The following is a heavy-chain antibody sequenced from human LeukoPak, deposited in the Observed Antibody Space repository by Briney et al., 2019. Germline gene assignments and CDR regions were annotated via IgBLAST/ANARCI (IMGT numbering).Heavy chain of an antibody. J-gene: IGHJ4*02. CDR3: ARALPDIVVIPADAIDY. V-gene: IGHV3-21*01. Sequence: GGSLRLSCAASGFTFSSYSMNWVRQAPGKGLEWLSCISSSSSDIYYADSVKGRFTVSRDNAKNSLYLQMNSLRAEGTAVYYCARALPDIVVIPADAIDYWGQGTLVTVSS. CDR2: ISSSSSDI. D-gene: IGHD2-2*01. CDR1: GFTFSSYS.